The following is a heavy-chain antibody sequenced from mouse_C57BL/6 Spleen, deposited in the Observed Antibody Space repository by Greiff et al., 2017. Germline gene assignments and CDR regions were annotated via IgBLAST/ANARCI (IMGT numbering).Heavy chain of an antibody. CDR3: ARKGGSGFAY. V-gene: IGHV1-61*01. J-gene: IGHJ3*01. CDR1: GYTFTSYW. D-gene: IGHD1-1*01. CDR2: IYPSDSET. Sequence: QVQLQQPGAELVRPGSSVKLSCKASGYTFTSYWMDWVKQRPGQGLEWIGNIYPSDSETHYNQKFKDKATLTVDKSSRTAYMPLSSLTSEDSAVYYCARKGGSGFAYWGQGTLVTVSA.